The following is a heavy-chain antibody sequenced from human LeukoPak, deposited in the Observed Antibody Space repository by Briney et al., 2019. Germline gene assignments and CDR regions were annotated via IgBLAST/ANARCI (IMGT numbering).Heavy chain of an antibody. CDR3: AKGRYYDSTGSPIDN. Sequence: GGSLRLSCAASGFTFSSYSMNWVRQAPGKGLEWVSSISSSSSYIYYADSVKGRFTISRDNAKNSLYLQMNSLRAEDTAIYYCAKGRYYDSTGSPIDNWGQGTLVTVSS. D-gene: IGHD3-22*01. J-gene: IGHJ4*02. CDR2: ISSSSSYI. V-gene: IGHV3-21*01. CDR1: GFTFSSYS.